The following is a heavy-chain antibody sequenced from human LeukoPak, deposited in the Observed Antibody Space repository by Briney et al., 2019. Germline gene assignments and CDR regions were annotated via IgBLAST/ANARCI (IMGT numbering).Heavy chain of an antibody. J-gene: IGHJ4*02. D-gene: IGHD6-13*01. Sequence: PGGSLRLSCEASGFSFYDYAMSWVRQAPGEGLEWVSAISGSGGSTYYADSVKGRFTISRDNSKNTLYLQMNSLRAEDTAVYYCAKDVTIAAAGTEGFDYWGQGTLVTVSS. CDR3: AKDVTIAAAGTEGFDY. V-gene: IGHV3-23*01. CDR1: GFSFYDYA. CDR2: ISGSGGST.